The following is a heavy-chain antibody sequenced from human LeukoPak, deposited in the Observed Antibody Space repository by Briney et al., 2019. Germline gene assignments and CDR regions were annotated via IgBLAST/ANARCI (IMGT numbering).Heavy chain of an antibody. D-gene: IGHD3-3*01. J-gene: IGHJ3*02. CDR2: ISGSGGST. Sequence: GGSLRLSCAASGFTFSSYAMSWVRQAPGKGLEWVSAISGSGGSTYYADSVKGRFTISRDNSKNTLYLQMNSLRAEDTAVYYCAKGDDFWSGYHPRPTASAFDIWGQGTMVTVSS. V-gene: IGHV3-23*01. CDR1: GFTFSSYA. CDR3: AKGDDFWSGYHPRPTASAFDI.